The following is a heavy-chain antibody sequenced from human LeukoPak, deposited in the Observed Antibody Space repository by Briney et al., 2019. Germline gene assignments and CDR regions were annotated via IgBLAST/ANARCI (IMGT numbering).Heavy chain of an antibody. V-gene: IGHV5-51*01. CDR3: ARLHGSGSYYGGFDP. D-gene: IGHD3-10*01. CDR2: IDPTDSDT. J-gene: IGHJ5*02. Sequence: GESLKISCEASGYGFTNFWIAWVRQMPGRGLEWMGIIDPTDSDTRYSPSFQGQVTISADKSISTAYLQWSSLKASDTAMYYCARLHGSGSYYGGFDPWGQGTLVTVSS. CDR1: GYGFTNFW.